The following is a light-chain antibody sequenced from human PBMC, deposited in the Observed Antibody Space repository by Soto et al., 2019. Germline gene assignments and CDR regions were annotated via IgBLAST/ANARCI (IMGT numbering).Light chain of an antibody. CDR2: EVN. V-gene: IGLV2-8*01. Sequence: QSALTQPPSASGSPGQSVTISCTGTSSDIGGYDFVSWYQQHPDKAPKLIIYEVNKRPSGVADRFSGSRSGNTASLTVSGLQAEDEADYYCSSFAVSHIVFGTGTKVTVL. CDR1: SSDIGGYDF. CDR3: SSFAVSHIV. J-gene: IGLJ1*01.